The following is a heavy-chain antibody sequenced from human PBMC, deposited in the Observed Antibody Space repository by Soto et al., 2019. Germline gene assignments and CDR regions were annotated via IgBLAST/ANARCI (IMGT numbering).Heavy chain of an antibody. CDR2: IWYDGDKK. V-gene: IGHV3-33*01. Sequence: QVQLVESGGGVVQPGRSLRLSCAASGFTLSSYGMHWVRQAPGKGLEWVAVIWYDGDKKYYADSVKVRFTISRDESKHTVSLHMTSLRGEATGVYYCARGSAVWESVVVAPAIDFYAFDTWGQGTLVSVPS. CDR1: GFTLSSYG. D-gene: IGHD1-26*01. J-gene: IGHJ4*02. CDR3: ARGSAVWESVVVAPAIDFYAFDT.